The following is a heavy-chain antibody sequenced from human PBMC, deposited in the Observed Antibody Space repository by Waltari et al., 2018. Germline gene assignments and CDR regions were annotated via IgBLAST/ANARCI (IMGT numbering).Heavy chain of an antibody. D-gene: IGHD4-17*01. Sequence: QLQLQESGPGLVRPSETLSLTCTVSGGPIPPNYNWAGIRQPPGKGLEWMGNMQYRGSTFYNPSLMSRVTISLDTSKNQFSLTLTSVDAADTAVYFCGRIAFGDDGGYFQYWGQGTLVTVSS. J-gene: IGHJ1*01. V-gene: IGHV4-39*01. CDR1: GGPIPPNYN. CDR3: GRIAFGDDGGYFQY. CDR2: MQYRGST.